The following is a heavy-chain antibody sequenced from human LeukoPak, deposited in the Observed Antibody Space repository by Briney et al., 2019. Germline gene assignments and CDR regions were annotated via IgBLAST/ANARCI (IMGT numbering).Heavy chain of an antibody. CDR1: GYTFTSYG. D-gene: IGHD3-10*01. V-gene: IGHV1-18*01. CDR2: ISAYNGNT. J-gene: IGHJ5*02. CDR3: AREVASYYYGSGSLDWFDP. Sequence: ASVKVSCKASGYTFTSYGISWVRQAPGQGLEWMGWISAYNGNTNYAQKLQGRVTMTTDTSTSTAYMELRSLRSDDTAVYYCAREVASYYYGSGSLDWFDPWGQGTLVTVS.